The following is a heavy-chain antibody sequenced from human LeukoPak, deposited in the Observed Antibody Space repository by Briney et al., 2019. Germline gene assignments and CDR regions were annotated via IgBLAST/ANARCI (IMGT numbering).Heavy chain of an antibody. CDR2: INWNGGST. V-gene: IGHV3-20*04. J-gene: IGHJ4*02. D-gene: IGHD6-13*01. Sequence: GGSLRLSCAASGFTFDDYGMSWVRQAPGKGLEWVSGINWNGGSTGYADSVKGRFTISRDNAKNSLYLQMNSLRAEDTALYYCARAPYSSSWYGSDLFDYWGQGTLVTVSS. CDR3: ARAPYSSSWYGSDLFDY. CDR1: GFTFDDYG.